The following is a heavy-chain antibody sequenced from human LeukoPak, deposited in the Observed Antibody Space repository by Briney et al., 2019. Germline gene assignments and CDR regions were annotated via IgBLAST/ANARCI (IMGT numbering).Heavy chain of an antibody. CDR3: ARFGIETTFGVVISYYFDY. V-gene: IGHV4-39*01. CDR1: GGSISSSSYY. Sequence: SETLSLTCTVSGGSISSSSYYWGWIRQPPGKGLEWIGSIYYSGSTYYNPSLKSRVTISVDTSKNQFSLKLSSVTAADTAVYYCARFGIETTFGVVISYYFDYWGQGTLVTVSS. CDR2: IYYSGST. J-gene: IGHJ4*02. D-gene: IGHD3-3*01.